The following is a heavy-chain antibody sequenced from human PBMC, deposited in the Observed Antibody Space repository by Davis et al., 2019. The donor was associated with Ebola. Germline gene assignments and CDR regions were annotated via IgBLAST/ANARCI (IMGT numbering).Heavy chain of an antibody. J-gene: IGHJ4*02. CDR2: ISYDGSNK. CDR3: ARDSDPDNSFDY. Sequence: GESLKISCAASGFTFSSYAMHWVRQAPGKGLEWVAVISYDGSNKYYADSVKGRFTISRDNSKNTLYLQMNSLRAEDTAVYYCARDSDPDNSFDYWGQGTLVTVSS. CDR1: GFTFSSYA. V-gene: IGHV3-30-3*01. D-gene: IGHD5-24*01.